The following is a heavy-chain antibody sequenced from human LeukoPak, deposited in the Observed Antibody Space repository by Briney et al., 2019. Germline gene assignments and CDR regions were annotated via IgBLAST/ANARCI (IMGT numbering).Heavy chain of an antibody. V-gene: IGHV4-31*03. D-gene: IGHD3-16*01. CDR3: ARVSYVVWWFDP. CDR1: GGSISSGGFY. J-gene: IGHJ5*02. Sequence: SETLSLTCTVSGGSISSGGFYWSWIRQHPGKGLEWLGTMYYSGSTYYNPSLKSRVTILVDTSKNQFSLKLSSVTAADAAVYYCARVSYVVWWFDPWGQGTLVTVSS. CDR2: MYYSGST.